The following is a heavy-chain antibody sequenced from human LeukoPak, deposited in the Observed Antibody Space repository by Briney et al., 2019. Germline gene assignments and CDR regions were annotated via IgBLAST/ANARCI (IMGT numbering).Heavy chain of an antibody. D-gene: IGHD6-19*01. J-gene: IGHJ3*01. Sequence: ASVKVSCKASGYTFTSYGISWVRQAPGQGLEWMGWISAYNGNTNYAQRLQGRVTMTTGTSTSTAYMELRSLRSDDTAVYYCAREDIGSGFFALWGQGTMVTVSS. CDR1: GYTFTSYG. CDR2: ISAYNGNT. CDR3: AREDIGSGFFAL. V-gene: IGHV1-18*01.